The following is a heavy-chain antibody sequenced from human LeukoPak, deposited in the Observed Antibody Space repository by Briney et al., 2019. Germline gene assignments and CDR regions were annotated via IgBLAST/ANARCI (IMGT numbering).Heavy chain of an antibody. CDR3: AGQVGARIRYYYTFGLDV. J-gene: IGHJ6*02. V-gene: IGHV4-59*02. CDR1: GASVSSFY. D-gene: IGHD1-26*01. Sequence: SETLSLTCTVSGASVSSFYWNWIRQPPGKGLEWIGSIYYSGTTNYDPSSKSRVTISLDTSKNESSLRLKSLTAADTAVYYCAGQVGARIRYYYTFGLDVWGQGTTVAVSS. CDR2: IYYSGTT.